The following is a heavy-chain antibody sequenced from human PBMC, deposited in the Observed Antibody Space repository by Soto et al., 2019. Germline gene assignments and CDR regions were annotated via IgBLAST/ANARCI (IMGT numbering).Heavy chain of an antibody. CDR1: GFRFSAEA. V-gene: IGHV3-30-3*01. CDR3: ARDYSSGWCLDY. J-gene: IGHJ4*02. D-gene: IGHD6-13*01. Sequence: QVQLVESGGGVVQPGNSLRLSCAGSGFRFSAEAMHWVRQAPGKGLEWVAAISYDGNNKNHADSVKGRFTVSRDNSKNTLYLQIYSLRPEDTAVYYCARDYSSGWCLDYWGQGSLVTVSS. CDR2: ISYDGNNK.